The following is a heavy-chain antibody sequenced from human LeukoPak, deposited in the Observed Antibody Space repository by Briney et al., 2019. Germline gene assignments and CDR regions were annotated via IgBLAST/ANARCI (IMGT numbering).Heavy chain of an antibody. CDR1: GFTFSGSA. CDR3: TSTMIDYYYYYMDV. CDR2: IRSKANSYAT. J-gene: IGHJ6*03. Sequence: GGSLRLSCAASGFTFSGSAMPWVRQASGKGLEWVGRIRSKANSYATAYAASVKGRFTISRDDSKNTAYLQMNSLKTEDTAVYYCTSTMIDYYYYYMDVWGKGTTVTVSS. V-gene: IGHV3-73*01. D-gene: IGHD3-22*01.